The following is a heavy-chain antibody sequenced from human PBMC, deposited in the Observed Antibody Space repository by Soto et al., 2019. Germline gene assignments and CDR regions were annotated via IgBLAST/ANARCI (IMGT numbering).Heavy chain of an antibody. D-gene: IGHD2-21*02. Sequence: SGPTLVNPTQTLTLTCTFSGFSLNTGGLGVGWIRQPPGKALEWLALIYWDDDKRYSPSLKSRLSITKDTSNNQVVLTMTNMDPVDTATYYCTHSRCSGDCLRSYSSHYYYGMDVWGQGTTVTVSS. CDR1: GFSLNTGGLG. CDR2: IYWDDDK. CDR3: THSRCSGDCLRSYSSHYYYGMDV. J-gene: IGHJ6*02. V-gene: IGHV2-5*02.